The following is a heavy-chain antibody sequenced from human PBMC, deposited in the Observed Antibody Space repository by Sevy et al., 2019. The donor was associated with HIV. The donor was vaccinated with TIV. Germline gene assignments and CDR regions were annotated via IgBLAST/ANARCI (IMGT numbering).Heavy chain of an antibody. V-gene: IGHV4-59*01. CDR3: ARDGPGSGSYFDF. J-gene: IGHJ4*02. CDR2: IYHTGST. CDR1: GDSIINYY. D-gene: IGHD3-10*01. Sequence: SESLSLTCSVSGDSIINYYWSWIRQPPGRGLEWFGYIYHTGSTTYRPALKSRLTISIDTSKNKFSLKMKSMTAAETAVYYCARDGPGSGSYFDFWGQGTLVTVSS.